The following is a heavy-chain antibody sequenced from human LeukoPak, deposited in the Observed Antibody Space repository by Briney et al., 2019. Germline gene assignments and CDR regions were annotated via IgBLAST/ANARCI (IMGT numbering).Heavy chain of an antibody. CDR2: ISGYNGNT. Sequence: ASVKVSCKASGYTFTSYAISWVRQAPGQGLEWMGWISGYNGNTKYAQKVQGRVTMTTDTSTSTAYMELRSLRSDDTAVYYCARGYSYGSDYYYDMDVWGQGTTVTVSS. CDR3: ARGYSYGSDYYYDMDV. J-gene: IGHJ6*02. D-gene: IGHD5-18*01. V-gene: IGHV1-18*01. CDR1: GYTFTSYA.